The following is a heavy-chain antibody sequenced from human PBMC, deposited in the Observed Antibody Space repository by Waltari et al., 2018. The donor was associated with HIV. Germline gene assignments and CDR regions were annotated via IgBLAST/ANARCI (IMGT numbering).Heavy chain of an antibody. CDR1: GFTFSRYL. CDR2: INQDGSVK. V-gene: IGHV3-7*01. J-gene: IGHJ6*02. Sequence: EKLLQSGGGFVQPGGSLRPSCVGSGFTFSRYLMIWLRQAPGKRPEWGARINQDGSVKSYVGSLKGRFSVSRYYAKAAVYLEMTSLGAKDTSVYYCARAYQWGLFLDSYYGLDVWGRGTTVTVS. D-gene: IGHD2-8*01. CDR3: ARAYQWGLFLDSYYGLDV.